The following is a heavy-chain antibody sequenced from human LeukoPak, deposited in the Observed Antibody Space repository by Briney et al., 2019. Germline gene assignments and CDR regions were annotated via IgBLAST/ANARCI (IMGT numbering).Heavy chain of an antibody. D-gene: IGHD3-10*01. J-gene: IGHJ4*02. V-gene: IGHV1-2*02. CDR1: GYTFTGYY. Sequence: ASVKVSCKASGYTFTGYYMHWVRQAPGQGLEWMGWINPNSGGTNYAQKFQGRVTMTRDTSISTAYMELSSLGSDDTAVYYCARDLYYGSGTYVNYWGQGTLVTVSS. CDR2: INPNSGGT. CDR3: ARDLYYGSGTYVNY.